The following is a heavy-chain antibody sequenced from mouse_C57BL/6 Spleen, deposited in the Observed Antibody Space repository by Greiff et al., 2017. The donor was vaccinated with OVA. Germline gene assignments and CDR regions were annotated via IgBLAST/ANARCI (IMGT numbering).Heavy chain of an antibody. Sequence: VQLQQSGAELVKPGASVKLSCKASGYTFTSYWMQWVKQRPGQGLEWIGEIDPSDSYTNYNQKFKGKATLTVDTSSSTAYMQLSSLTSEDSAVYYCASRLRRGDFDYWGQGTTLTVSS. CDR1: GYTFTSYW. V-gene: IGHV1-50*01. CDR3: ASRLRRGDFDY. J-gene: IGHJ2*01. CDR2: IDPSDSYT. D-gene: IGHD2-4*01.